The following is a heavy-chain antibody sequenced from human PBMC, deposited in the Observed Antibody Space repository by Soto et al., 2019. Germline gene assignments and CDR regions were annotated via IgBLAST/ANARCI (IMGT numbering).Heavy chain of an antibody. V-gene: IGHV4-61*01. CDR2: IYYSGNS. CDR3: ARERNGDPTLFDY. J-gene: IGHJ4*02. D-gene: IGHD2-8*01. Sequence: SETLSLTCTVSGGSVSSGSYYWSWIRQPPGKGLEWIGYIYYSGNSHYNPSLKSRVTISLDTSKNQFSLKLSSVSAADTAVYYCARERNGDPTLFDYWGQGTVVTVSS. CDR1: GGSVSSGSYY.